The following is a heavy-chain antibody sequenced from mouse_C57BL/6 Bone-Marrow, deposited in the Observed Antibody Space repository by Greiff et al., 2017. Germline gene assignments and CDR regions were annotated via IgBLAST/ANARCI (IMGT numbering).Heavy chain of an antibody. Sequence: DVKLQESGPGLVKPSQSLSLTCSVTGYSITSGYYWNWIRQFPGNKLEWMGYISYDGSNNYNPSLKNRISITRDTSKNQFFLKLNSVTTEDTATYYCARNYGSSFHFDYWGQGTTLTVSS. J-gene: IGHJ2*01. CDR3: ARNYGSSFHFDY. V-gene: IGHV3-6*01. CDR2: ISYDGSN. D-gene: IGHD1-1*01. CDR1: GYSITSGYY.